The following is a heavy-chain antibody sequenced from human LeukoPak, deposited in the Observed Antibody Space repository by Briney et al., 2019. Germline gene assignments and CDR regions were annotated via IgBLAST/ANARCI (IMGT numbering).Heavy chain of an antibody. CDR1: GYTFTSFG. D-gene: IGHD1-7*01. CDR2: INPNSGGT. V-gene: IGHV1-2*02. CDR3: ARDPRVRTTNWFDP. J-gene: IGHJ5*02. Sequence: GASVKVSCKASGYTFTSFGIGWVRQAPGQGLEWMGWINPNSGGTNYAQKFQGRVTMTRDTSISTAYMELSRLRSDDTAVYYCARDPRVRTTNWFDPWGQGTLVTVSS.